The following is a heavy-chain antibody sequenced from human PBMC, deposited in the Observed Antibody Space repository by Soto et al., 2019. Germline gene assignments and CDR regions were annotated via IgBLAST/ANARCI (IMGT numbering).Heavy chain of an antibody. Sequence: QVQLVESGGGVVQPGRSLRLSCAASGFTFSSYGMHWVRQAPGKGLEWVAVISYDGSNKYYADSVKGRFTISRDNSKNPLYLQMNSLRAEDTAVYYCAKETYSGPLDYGGQGTLVTVSS. CDR3: AKETYSGPLDY. J-gene: IGHJ4*02. CDR1: GFTFSSYG. CDR2: ISYDGSNK. V-gene: IGHV3-30*18. D-gene: IGHD2-15*01.